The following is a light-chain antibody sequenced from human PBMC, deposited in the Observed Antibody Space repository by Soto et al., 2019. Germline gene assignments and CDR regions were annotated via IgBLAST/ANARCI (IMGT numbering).Light chain of an antibody. CDR1: SSDVGSYNL. V-gene: IGLV2-23*02. CDR3: RSYPRSSTYV. CDR2: EVS. Sequence: QSVLTQPASVSGSPGQSITISCTGTSSDVGSYNLVSWYQQHPGKAPKLMIYEVSKRPSGVSNRFSGSKSGNTASLTISGLQAEDEADYYCRSYPRSSTYVFGTGTKVTVL. J-gene: IGLJ1*01.